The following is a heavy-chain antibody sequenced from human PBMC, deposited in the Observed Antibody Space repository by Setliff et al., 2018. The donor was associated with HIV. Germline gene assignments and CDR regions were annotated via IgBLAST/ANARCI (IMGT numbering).Heavy chain of an antibody. J-gene: IGHJ6*02. CDR1: GFTFSSYG. CDR3: ARGVRGVVNGMDV. Sequence: GGSLRLSCAAFGFTFSSYGMSWVRQAPGKGLEWVSTISGSVNIFYADSVKGRFTISRDNAKNTLYLQMNSLRAEDTAVYYCARGVRGVVNGMDVWGQGTTVTVSS. V-gene: IGHV3-21*01. CDR2: ISGSVNI. D-gene: IGHD3-10*01.